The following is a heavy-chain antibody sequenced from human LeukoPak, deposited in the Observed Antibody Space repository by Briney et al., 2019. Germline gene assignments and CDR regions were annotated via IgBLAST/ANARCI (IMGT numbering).Heavy chain of an antibody. V-gene: IGHV1-18*01. D-gene: IGHD3-10*01. CDR1: GYTFTSYG. Sequence: ASVKVSCKASGYTFTSYGISWVRQAPGQGLEWMGWISAYNGNTNYAQKLQGRVTMTTDTSTGTAYMELRSLRSDDTAVYYCARDIPFITMVRGVKDAFDIWGQGTMVTVSS. CDR3: ARDIPFITMVRGVKDAFDI. J-gene: IGHJ3*02. CDR2: ISAYNGNT.